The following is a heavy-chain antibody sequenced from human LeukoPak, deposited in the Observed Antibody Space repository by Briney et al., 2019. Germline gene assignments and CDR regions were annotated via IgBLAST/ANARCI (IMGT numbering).Heavy chain of an antibody. CDR1: GFTFDDYA. J-gene: IGHJ4*02. D-gene: IGHD5-12*01. Sequence: GGSLRLSCAASGFTFDDYAMHWVRQAPGKGLEWVSGISWNSGGIGYADSVKGRFTISRDNAKNSLYLQMNSLRAEDTALYYCAKDRDGGYDSLDYWGQGTLVTVSS. V-gene: IGHV3-9*01. CDR2: ISWNSGGI. CDR3: AKDRDGGYDSLDY.